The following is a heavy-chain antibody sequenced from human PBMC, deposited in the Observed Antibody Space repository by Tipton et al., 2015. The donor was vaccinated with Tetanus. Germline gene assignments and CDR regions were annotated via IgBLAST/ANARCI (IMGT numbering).Heavy chain of an antibody. CDR2: IDPNSGGT. D-gene: IGHD3-22*01. Sequence: QLVQSGAEVKKPGASVKVSCKASGYTFTGYYMYWVRQAAGQGLEWMGWIDPNSGGTVYAQKLQGRVTMTRDTSISTAYMELRSLRSDDTAVYYCARDRGDYIYYGMDVWGPGTTVTVS. J-gene: IGHJ6*02. CDR1: GYTFTGYY. CDR3: ARDRGDYIYYGMDV. V-gene: IGHV1-2*02.